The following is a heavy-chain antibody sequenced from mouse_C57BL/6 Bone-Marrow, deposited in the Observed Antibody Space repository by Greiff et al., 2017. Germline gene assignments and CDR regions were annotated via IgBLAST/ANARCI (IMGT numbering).Heavy chain of an antibody. J-gene: IGHJ2*01. V-gene: IGHV3-6*01. Sequence: DVQLQESGPGLVKPSQSLSLTCSVTGYSITSGYYWNWIRQFPGNKLEWMGYISYDGSNNYNPSLKNRISITRDTSKNQFFLKLNSVTTEDTATYYCARENCYVDYWGQGTTLTVSS. CDR1: GYSITSGYY. CDR3: ARENCYVDY. D-gene: IGHD4-1*01. CDR2: ISYDGSN.